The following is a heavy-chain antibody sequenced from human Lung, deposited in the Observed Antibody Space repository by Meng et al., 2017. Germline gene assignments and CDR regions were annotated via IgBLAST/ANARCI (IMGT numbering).Heavy chain of an antibody. CDR3: ARGPTTMAHDFDY. CDR2: INHSGST. Sequence: QVRLQRWGAGRLKPSESRSLTCVVAVGSSDDYYGGWIRQPPGKGLEWIGEINHSGSTNYNPSLESQATISVDTSQNNLSLKLGSVTAADSAVYYCARGPTTMAHDFDYWGQGTLVTVSS. J-gene: IGHJ4*02. V-gene: IGHV4-34*01. D-gene: IGHD4-11*01. CDR1: VGSSDDYY.